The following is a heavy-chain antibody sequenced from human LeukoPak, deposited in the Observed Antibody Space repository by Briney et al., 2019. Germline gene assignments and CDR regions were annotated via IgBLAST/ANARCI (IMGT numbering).Heavy chain of an antibody. J-gene: IGHJ2*01. D-gene: IGHD2-2*01. CDR1: GFTFSSYG. V-gene: IGHV3-30*18. Sequence: GRSLRLSCAASGFTFSSYGMHWVRQAPGRGLEWLAVISYDGSNKYYVDSVKGRFTISRDNSKNTLYLQMNSLRAEDTAVYYCTKELGYCSSTSCSRYFDLWGRGTLVTVSS. CDR2: ISYDGSNK. CDR3: TKELGYCSSTSCSRYFDL.